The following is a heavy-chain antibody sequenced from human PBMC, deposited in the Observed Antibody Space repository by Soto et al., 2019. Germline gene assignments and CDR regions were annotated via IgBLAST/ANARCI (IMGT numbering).Heavy chain of an antibody. J-gene: IGHJ3*02. CDR2: IYYSGST. CDR1: GGSISSSSDY. Sequence: SSETLSLTCTVSGGSISSSSDYWGWIRQPPGKGLEWIGSIYYSGSTYYNPSLKSRVTISVDTSKNQFSLKLSSVTAADTAVYYCARRTKQQWLVLRAFDIWGQGTMVTVSS. V-gene: IGHV4-39*01. D-gene: IGHD6-19*01. CDR3: ARRTKQQWLVLRAFDI.